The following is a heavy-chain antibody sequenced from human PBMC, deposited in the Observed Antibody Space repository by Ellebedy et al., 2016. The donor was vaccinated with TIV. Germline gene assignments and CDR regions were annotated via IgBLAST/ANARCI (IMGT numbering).Heavy chain of an antibody. Sequence: GGSLRLFCAASGFTFSTYAMSWVRQAPGKGLEWVSTISGSGGNTDYADSVKGRFTISRDISKNTLYLQMHSLRAEDSAVYYCAKAYSSGYYVGWFDPWGQGTLVTVSS. D-gene: IGHD6-19*01. J-gene: IGHJ5*02. CDR1: GFTFSTYA. V-gene: IGHV3-23*01. CDR3: AKAYSSGYYVGWFDP. CDR2: ISGSGGNT.